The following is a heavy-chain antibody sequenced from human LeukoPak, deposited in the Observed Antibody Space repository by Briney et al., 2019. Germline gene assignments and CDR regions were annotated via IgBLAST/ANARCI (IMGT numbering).Heavy chain of an antibody. CDR2: INPSGGST. CDR1: GYTFTSYA. Sequence: ASVKVSCKASGYTFTSYAMNWVRQAPGQGLEWMGIINPSGGSTSYAQKFQGRVTMTRDTSTSTVYMELSSLRSEDTAVYYCARSSKILRYFDWLFDAFDIWGQGTMVTVSS. V-gene: IGHV1-46*01. CDR3: ARSSKILRYFDWLFDAFDI. D-gene: IGHD3-9*01. J-gene: IGHJ3*02.